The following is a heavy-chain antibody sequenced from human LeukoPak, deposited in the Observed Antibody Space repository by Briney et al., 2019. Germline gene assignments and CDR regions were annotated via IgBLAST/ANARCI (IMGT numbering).Heavy chain of an antibody. J-gene: IGHJ4*02. CDR2: ISSDSSTI. V-gene: IGHV3-48*02. CDR3: ARDAGLVD. Sequence: GGSLRLSCAASGFSFNTYGMNWVRQAPGKGLDWVSYISSDSSTIYYADSVKGRFTISRDNAKNSLHLQMNSLRDEDTALYYCARDAGLVDWGQGTLVTVSS. CDR1: GFSFNTYG.